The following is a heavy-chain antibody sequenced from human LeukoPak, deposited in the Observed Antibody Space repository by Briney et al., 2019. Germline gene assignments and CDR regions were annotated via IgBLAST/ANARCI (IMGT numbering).Heavy chain of an antibody. CDR1: GGSISTYY. J-gene: IGHJ4*02. CDR3: ARGTHSSSPIPLDY. V-gene: IGHV4-59*01. D-gene: IGHD6-6*01. Sequence: SETLSLTCTVSGGSISTYYWSWIRQTPGKGLEWIGYIHYSGSTNYNPSLNSRVTISVDTPKNQFSLKVNSVTAADTAVYYCARGTHSSSPIPLDYWGQGTLVTVSS. CDR2: IHYSGST.